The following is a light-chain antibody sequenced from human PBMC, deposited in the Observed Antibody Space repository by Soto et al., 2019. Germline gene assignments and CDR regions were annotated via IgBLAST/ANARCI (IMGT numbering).Light chain of an antibody. CDR1: QSLVYIDGNNY. CDR2: KVS. Sequence: DVVMTQSPLSLPVTLGQPASSSCRSSQSLVYIDGNNYLNWLQQRPGQSPRRLIYKVSTRDSGDPDRFSGSGSGTDFTLKISRVEAEDVVAYYCMQCTRWPWTFGQGTKVEIK. V-gene: IGKV2-30*01. CDR3: MQCTRWPWT. J-gene: IGKJ1*01.